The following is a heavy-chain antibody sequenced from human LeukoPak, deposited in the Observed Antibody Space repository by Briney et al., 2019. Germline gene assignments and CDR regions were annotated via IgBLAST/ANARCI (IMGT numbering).Heavy chain of an antibody. CDR2: ISGSGDSA. V-gene: IGHV3-23*01. Sequence: GGSLRLSCAASGFTFGSYAMSWVRQAPGEGLEWVSAISGSGDSAHYADSVKGRFAISRDNSKSTLYLQMNSLRADDTAVYHCAKLRVVGTTNWNFDLWGRGTLVTVSS. CDR3: AKLRVVGTTNWNFDL. CDR1: GFTFGSYA. J-gene: IGHJ2*01. D-gene: IGHD1-26*01.